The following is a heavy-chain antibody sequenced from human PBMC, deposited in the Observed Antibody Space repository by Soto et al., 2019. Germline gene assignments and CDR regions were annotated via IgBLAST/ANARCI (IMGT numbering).Heavy chain of an antibody. Sequence: QVQLVESGGGVVQPGRSLRLSCAASGFTFSSYGMHWVRQAPGKGLEWVAVIWYDGSNKYYADSVKGRFTISRDNSKNTLYMQMNCLRADDTAVYYCASDGVGVGRYYYYYGMDVWGQGTTVTVSS. D-gene: IGHD3-16*01. V-gene: IGHV3-33*01. CDR2: IWYDGSNK. CDR3: ASDGVGVGRYYYYYGMDV. J-gene: IGHJ6*02. CDR1: GFTFSSYG.